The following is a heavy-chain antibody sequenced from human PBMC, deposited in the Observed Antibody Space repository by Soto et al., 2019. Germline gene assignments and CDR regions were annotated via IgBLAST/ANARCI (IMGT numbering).Heavy chain of an antibody. J-gene: IGHJ5*02. CDR3: ARGYCSGGSCHATNWFDP. Sequence: QVQLVQSGAEVKKPGASVKVSCKASGYTFTSYDINWVRQDTGQGLEWMGWMNPNSGNTGYAQKFQGRVTMTRTTSISTAYMELCSVRSEDTAVYYCARGYCSGGSCHATNWFDPWGQGTLVTVSS. D-gene: IGHD2-15*01. CDR2: MNPNSGNT. V-gene: IGHV1-8*01. CDR1: GYTFTSYD.